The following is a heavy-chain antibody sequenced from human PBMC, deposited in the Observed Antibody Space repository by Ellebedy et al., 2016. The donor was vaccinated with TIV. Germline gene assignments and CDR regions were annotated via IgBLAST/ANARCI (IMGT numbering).Heavy chain of an antibody. Sequence: PGGSLRLSCAASGFTFSTYPMNWVRQAPGQGLEWFSIISANGGTTYYADSVKGRFTISRDNSKNTLFLQMSCLRGEDTAVYFGAGSRGVRYWGQGTLVTVSS. CDR2: ISANGGTT. D-gene: IGHD2-8*01. CDR3: AGSRGVRY. CDR1: GFTFSTYP. V-gene: IGHV3-23*01. J-gene: IGHJ4*02.